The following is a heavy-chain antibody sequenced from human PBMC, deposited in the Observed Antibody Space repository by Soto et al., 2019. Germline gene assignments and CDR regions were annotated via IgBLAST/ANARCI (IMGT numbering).Heavy chain of an antibody. D-gene: IGHD3-3*01. Sequence: EVQLVESGGGLVQPGGSLRLSCAASGFTFSSYWMSWVRQAPGKGLEWVANIKQDGSEKYYVDSVKGRFTISRDNAKNSXXLXXXXXXXXXXXXXXXXXXXXXXXXXRFFLELDYWGQGTLVTVSS. J-gene: IGHJ4*02. CDR3: XXXXXXXXXXRFFLELDY. CDR1: GFTFSSYW. V-gene: IGHV3-7*02. CDR2: IKQDGSEK.